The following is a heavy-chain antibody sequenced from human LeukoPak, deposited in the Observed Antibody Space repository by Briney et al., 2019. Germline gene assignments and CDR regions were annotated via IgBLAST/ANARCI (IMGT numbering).Heavy chain of an antibody. D-gene: IGHD5-18*01. CDR1: GYTFTSYD. Sequence: ASVKVSCKASGYTFTSYDINWVRQATGQGLEWMGWMNPNSGNTGYAQKFQGRVTMTRNTSISTAYMELSSLRSEDTAVYYGARGESDTAMVPLTPYYWGQGTLVTVSS. CDR3: ARGESDTAMVPLTPYY. V-gene: IGHV1-8*01. CDR2: MNPNSGNT. J-gene: IGHJ4*02.